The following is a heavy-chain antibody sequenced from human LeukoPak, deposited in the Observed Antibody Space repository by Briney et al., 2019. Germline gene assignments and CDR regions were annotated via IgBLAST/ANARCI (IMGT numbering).Heavy chain of an antibody. CDR3: ARGPTSYDFWGGYYTTYLDY. CDR2: ISSSGSTI. CDR1: GFTFSDYY. J-gene: IGHJ4*02. D-gene: IGHD3/OR15-3a*01. V-gene: IGHV3-11*01. Sequence: GGSLRLSCAASGFTFSDYYMSWIRQAPGKGLEWVSYISSSGSTIYYADSVKGRFTISRDNAKNSLYLQMNSLRAEDTAVYYCARGPTSYDFWGGYYTTYLDYWGQGTLVTVSS.